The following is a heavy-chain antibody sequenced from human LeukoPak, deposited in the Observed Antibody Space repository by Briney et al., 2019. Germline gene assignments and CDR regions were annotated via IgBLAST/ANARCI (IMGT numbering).Heavy chain of an antibody. V-gene: IGHV3-21*01. J-gene: IGHJ3*02. CDR2: ISSSSSYI. CDR3: ARDGSGYDDAFDI. CDR1: GFTLSSYT. Sequence: GGSLRLSCEVSGFTLSSYTMNWVRQAPGKGLELVSSISSSSSYIYYADSVKGRFTIFRDNARTSLYLQMNSLRAEDTAVYYCARDGSGYDDAFDIWGHGTMVTVSS. D-gene: IGHD3-10*01.